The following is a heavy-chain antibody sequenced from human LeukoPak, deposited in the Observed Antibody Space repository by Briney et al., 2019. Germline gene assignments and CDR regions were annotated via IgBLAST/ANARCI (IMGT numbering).Heavy chain of an antibody. J-gene: IGHJ4*02. CDR3: ATSPNYYDSSGYPY. V-gene: IGHV4-38-2*02. CDR2: IYYSGST. CDR1: GYSISSGYY. D-gene: IGHD3-22*01. Sequence: PSETLSLTCTVSGYSISSGYYWGWIRQPPGKGLEWIGSIYYSGSTYYNPSLKSRVTISVDTSKNQFSLKLSSVTAADTAVYYCATSPNYYDSSGYPYWGQGTLVTVSS.